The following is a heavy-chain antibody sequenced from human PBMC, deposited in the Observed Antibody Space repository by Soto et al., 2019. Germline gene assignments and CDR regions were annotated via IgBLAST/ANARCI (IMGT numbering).Heavy chain of an antibody. Sequence: VSVKVSCKTSGDTFTNYVLSWVRQAPGQGLEWMGWIATYNSNKNYAQKFQGRLTLTTDTSTSTGYMELKSLEYDDTAVYYCARVLRGVVNWFDPWGQGTLVTVSS. V-gene: IGHV1-18*01. J-gene: IGHJ5*02. CDR3: ARVLRGVVNWFDP. D-gene: IGHD3-10*01. CDR2: IATYNSNK. CDR1: GDTFTNYV.